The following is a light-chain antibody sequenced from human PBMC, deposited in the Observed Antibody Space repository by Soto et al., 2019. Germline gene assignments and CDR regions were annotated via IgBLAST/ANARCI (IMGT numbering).Light chain of an antibody. Sequence: EIVLTQSPATLSLSPAERGTLSFRAGQSVSNHLAWYQQKPGQAPRLLIYDAFNRATGIPARFSGSGSGTDFTLTISSLEPEDSAVYYCQQHHIWLTFGGGTKVDIK. CDR3: QQHHIWLT. CDR2: DAF. CDR1: QSVSNH. J-gene: IGKJ4*01. V-gene: IGKV3-11*01.